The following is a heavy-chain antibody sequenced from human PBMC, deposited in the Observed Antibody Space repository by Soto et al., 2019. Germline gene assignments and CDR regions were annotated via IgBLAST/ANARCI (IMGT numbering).Heavy chain of an antibody. Sequence: EVQLVESGGGLVQPGGSLRLSCAASGFTFSDSWMAWVRQAPGKGLEWVAHISPDGAQTYHVGSVTGRMTISRDNAKNSLLLQMNNLRAEDTAVYFCAKYSYNFLPNWGQGALVTVSS. D-gene: IGHD5-18*01. J-gene: IGHJ4*02. CDR3: AKYSYNFLPN. CDR1: GFTFSDSW. V-gene: IGHV3-7*05. CDR2: ISPDGAQT.